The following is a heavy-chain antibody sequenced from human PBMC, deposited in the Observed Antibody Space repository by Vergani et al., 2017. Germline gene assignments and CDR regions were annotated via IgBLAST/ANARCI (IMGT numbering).Heavy chain of an antibody. D-gene: IGHD5-24*01. V-gene: IGHV1-18*04. Sequence: QAQLGQSDSEVKKPGDSGTLSCKTSGYTFVNHPITWVRQAPGKGLEWMGWISPYNHKTLYSQKVEGRVTMTSDTSSSTVFVELRRLTSDDTAIYYCARLQMETNDFDLWGRGTLVTVSS. J-gene: IGHJ4*02. CDR2: ISPYNHKT. CDR1: GYTFVNHP. CDR3: ARLQMETNDFDL.